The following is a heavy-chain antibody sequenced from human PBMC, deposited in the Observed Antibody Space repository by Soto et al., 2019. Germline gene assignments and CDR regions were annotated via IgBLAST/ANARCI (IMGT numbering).Heavy chain of an antibody. CDR3: AREHRIVVVPGGLYYYYYGMDV. CDR2: ISAYNGNT. D-gene: IGHD2-2*01. J-gene: IGHJ6*02. V-gene: IGHV1-18*01. Sequence: ASVKVSCKASGYTFTSYGISWVRQAPEQGLEWMGWISAYNGNTNYAQKLQGRVTMTTDTSTSTAYMELRSLRSDDTAVYYCAREHRIVVVPGGLYYYYYGMDVWDQGTKVTVSS. CDR1: GYTFTSYG.